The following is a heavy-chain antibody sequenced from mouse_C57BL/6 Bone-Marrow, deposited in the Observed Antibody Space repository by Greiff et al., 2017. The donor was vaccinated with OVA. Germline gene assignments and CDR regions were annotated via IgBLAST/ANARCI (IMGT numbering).Heavy chain of an antibody. CDR1: GYTFTSYW. Sequence: QVQLQQSGAELVKPGASVKLSCKASGYTFTSYWMHWVKQRPGQGLEWIGMIHPNSGSTNYNEKFKSKATLTVDKSSSTAYMQRSSLTSEDSAVYYCARHYGSSSYAMDYWGQGTSVTVSS. D-gene: IGHD1-1*01. CDR2: IHPNSGST. V-gene: IGHV1-64*01. CDR3: ARHYGSSSYAMDY. J-gene: IGHJ4*01.